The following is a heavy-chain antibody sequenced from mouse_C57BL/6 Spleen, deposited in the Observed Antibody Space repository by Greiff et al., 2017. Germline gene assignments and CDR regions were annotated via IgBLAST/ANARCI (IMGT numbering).Heavy chain of an antibody. Sequence: QVQLQQSGAELVKPGASVKLSCKASGYTFTEYTIHWVKQRSGQGLEWIGWFYPGSGSIKYNEKFKDKATLTADKSSSTVYMELSRLTSEDSAVYYCARHGPNYYGSSYDWFAYWGQGTLVTVSA. D-gene: IGHD1-1*01. CDR3: ARHGPNYYGSSYDWFAY. CDR1: GYTFTEYT. J-gene: IGHJ3*01. CDR2: FYPGSGSI. V-gene: IGHV1-62-2*01.